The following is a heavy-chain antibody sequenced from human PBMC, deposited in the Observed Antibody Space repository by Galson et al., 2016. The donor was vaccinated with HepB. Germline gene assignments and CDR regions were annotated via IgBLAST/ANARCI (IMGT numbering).Heavy chain of an antibody. CDR2: IWYDGSNK. Sequence: SLRLSCAVSGFTLSGHGLHWVRQAPGKGLEWVAIIWYDGSNKYYADSVKERFTISRDTSKNTLYLQMNSLRAEDTAVYYCARDKQVDTAMVDYYFYGMDVWGQGTTVTVSS. J-gene: IGHJ6*02. D-gene: IGHD5-18*01. CDR1: GFTLSGHG. CDR3: ARDKQVDTAMVDYYFYGMDV. V-gene: IGHV3-33*01.